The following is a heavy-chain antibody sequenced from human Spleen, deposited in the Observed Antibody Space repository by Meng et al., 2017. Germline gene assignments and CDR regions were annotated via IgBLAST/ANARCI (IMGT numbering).Heavy chain of an antibody. J-gene: IGHJ3*02. CDR1: GYTFTSYG. V-gene: IGHV1-18*01. Sequence: ASVKVSCKASGYTFTSYGISWVRQAPGQGLEWMGWISAYNGNTNYAQKFQGRVTITADKSTSTAYMELSSLRSEDTAVYYCARDGAYSGSYGDAFDIWGQGTMVTVSS. CDR3: ARDGAYSGSYGDAFDI. CDR2: ISAYNGNT. D-gene: IGHD1-26*01.